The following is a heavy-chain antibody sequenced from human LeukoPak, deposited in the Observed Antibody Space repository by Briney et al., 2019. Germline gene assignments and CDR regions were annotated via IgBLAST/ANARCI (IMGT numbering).Heavy chain of an antibody. Sequence: GGSLRLSCAASGFTFSSYGMHWVRQAPGKGLEWGAFIWYYGSNKYYAGSVKGRFTISRDNSKNTLSMQMNTLTAEDTAVYYCAKEGSSGWSYYYYYMDVWGTGTTVTVSS. CDR2: IWYYGSNK. D-gene: IGHD6-19*01. J-gene: IGHJ6*03. V-gene: IGHV3-30*02. CDR3: AKEGSSGWSYYYYYMDV. CDR1: GFTFSSYG.